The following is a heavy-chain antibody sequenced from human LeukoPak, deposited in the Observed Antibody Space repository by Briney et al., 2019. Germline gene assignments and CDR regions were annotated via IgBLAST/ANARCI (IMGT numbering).Heavy chain of an antibody. CDR2: INSDSGTI. D-gene: IGHD6-13*01. Sequence: GGSLRLSCAASGFPFSSYDMNWVRQAPGKGLEWLSYINSDSGTIYYADSVKGRFTISRDNAKNSLYLQMNSLRAEDTAVYYCAREEAAGTDYWGQGTLVTVSS. CDR3: AREEAAGTDY. CDR1: GFPFSSYD. V-gene: IGHV3-48*04. J-gene: IGHJ4*02.